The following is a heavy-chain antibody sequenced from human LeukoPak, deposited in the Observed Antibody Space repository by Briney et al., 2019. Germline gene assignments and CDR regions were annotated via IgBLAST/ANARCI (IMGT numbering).Heavy chain of an antibody. D-gene: IGHD6-19*01. J-gene: IGHJ4*02. CDR3: ARGLATGYSSGWSATFDY. CDR2: INPNSGGT. Sequence: GASVKVSCKASGYTFTGYYMHWVRQAPGQGLEWMGWINPNSGGTNYAQKFQGWVTMTRDTSISTAYMELSRLRSDDTAVYYCARGLATGYSSGWSATFDYWGQGTLVTVSS. V-gene: IGHV1-2*04. CDR1: GYTFTGYY.